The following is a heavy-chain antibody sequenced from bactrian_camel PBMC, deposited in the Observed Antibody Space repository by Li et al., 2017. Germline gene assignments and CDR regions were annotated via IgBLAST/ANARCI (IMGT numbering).Heavy chain of an antibody. CDR2: IYNDGTHP. D-gene: IGHD3*01. Sequence: HVQLVESGGGLVQPGGSLKLTCEVSGFKFGGYYINWARQTPGKELEWVASIYNDGTHPRYSDSVKGRFTISGGDNKNTAYVQMDSLQSEDTALYFCIPSSQAYCSRDGCAYGRGQGTQVTVS. V-gene: IGHV3S6*01. J-gene: IGHJ4*01. CDR1: GFKFGGYY. CDR3: IPSSQAYCSRDGCAYG.